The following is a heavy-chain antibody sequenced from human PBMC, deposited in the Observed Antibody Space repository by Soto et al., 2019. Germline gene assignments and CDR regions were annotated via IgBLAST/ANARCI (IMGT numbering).Heavy chain of an antibody. CDR1: GFTFGSYA. D-gene: IGHD3-22*01. CDR2: ISGSGVST. Sequence: GGSLRLSCAASGFTFGSYAMHWVRQAPGKGLEWVSAISGSGVSTYYADSVKGRFTISRDNSKNTLYLQMNSLRAEDTAVYYCAKSPGMYYYDSSGYYHYDYWGQGTLVTVSS. CDR3: AKSPGMYYYDSSGYYHYDY. J-gene: IGHJ4*02. V-gene: IGHV3-23*01.